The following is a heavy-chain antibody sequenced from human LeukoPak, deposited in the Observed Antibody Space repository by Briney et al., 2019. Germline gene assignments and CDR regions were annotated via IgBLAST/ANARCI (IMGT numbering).Heavy chain of an antibody. J-gene: IGHJ2*01. V-gene: IGHV4-38-2*02. Sequence: SETLSLTRALSGYSTSRGYSWGGIRQPPGKGLEWIGSIYHSGRTNSNPSLKSRVTTSVETSRDQSPLKLSSVTAAYTAVYYCAREDYCSGGSCYSVIPYDGYFDLWGRGTLVTVSS. CDR2: IYHSGRT. CDR3: AREDYCSGGSCYSVIPYDGYFDL. CDR1: GYSTSRGYS. D-gene: IGHD2-15*01.